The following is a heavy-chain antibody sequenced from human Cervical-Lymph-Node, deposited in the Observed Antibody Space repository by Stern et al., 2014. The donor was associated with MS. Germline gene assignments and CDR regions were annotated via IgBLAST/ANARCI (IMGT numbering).Heavy chain of an antibody. Sequence: QDQLVQSGAEVKKPGSSVKVSCQASGGTFIHNVISWVRQAPGQGPEWMGGIIPIFGTALYAQQFRGRVPITAEDSTRTAYQELGSMVYDDTAVYYCARAASTTSSYNFWGPGTLVTVSS. CDR2: IIPIFGTA. V-gene: IGHV1-69*12. CDR3: ARAASTTSSYNF. CDR1: GGTFIHNV. J-gene: IGHJ4*02. D-gene: IGHD3-10*01.